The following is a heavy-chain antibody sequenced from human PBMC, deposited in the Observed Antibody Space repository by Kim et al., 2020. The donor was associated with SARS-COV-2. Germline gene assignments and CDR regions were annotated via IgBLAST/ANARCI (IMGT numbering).Heavy chain of an antibody. CDR3: AREYLGYCSGGSCFHYWYFDL. J-gene: IGHJ2*01. D-gene: IGHD2-15*01. Sequence: GGSLRLSCAASGFTFSSYSMNWVRQAPGKGLEWVSSISSSSSYIYYADSVKGRFTISRDNAKNSLYLQMNSLRAEDTAVYYCAREYLGYCSGGSCFHYWYFDLWGRGTLVTVSS. CDR1: GFTFSSYS. CDR2: ISSSSSYI. V-gene: IGHV3-21*01.